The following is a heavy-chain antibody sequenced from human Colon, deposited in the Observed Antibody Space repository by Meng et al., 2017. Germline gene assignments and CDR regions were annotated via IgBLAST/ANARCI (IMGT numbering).Heavy chain of an antibody. Sequence: QRQRCGSGLVRRSTTLSVTGTGSGCPLSSGHDYWSWIRQAPGKGLEWIGYISYSGNSLYNPSLESRVDISTDTSRRQCSLKFNSVTAADTAIYYCATGPGYSSGFDSWGRGALVTVSS. V-gene: IGHV4-61*01. CDR2: ISYSGNS. CDR3: ATGPGYSSGFDS. J-gene: IGHJ4*02. CDR1: GCPLSSGHDY. D-gene: IGHD6-19*01.